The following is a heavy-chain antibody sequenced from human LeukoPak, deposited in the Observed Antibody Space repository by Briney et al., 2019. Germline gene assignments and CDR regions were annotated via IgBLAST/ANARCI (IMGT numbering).Heavy chain of an antibody. CDR1: GGTFSSYA. Sequence: GSSVKVSCKASGGTFSSYAISWVRQAPGQGLEWMGGIIPIFGTANYAQKFQGRVTITTDESTSTAYMELSSLRSEDTAVYYCARKYYYDSSGYLAFDTWGQGTMVTVSS. V-gene: IGHV1-69*05. CDR2: IIPIFGTA. J-gene: IGHJ3*02. D-gene: IGHD3-22*01. CDR3: ARKYYYDSSGYLAFDT.